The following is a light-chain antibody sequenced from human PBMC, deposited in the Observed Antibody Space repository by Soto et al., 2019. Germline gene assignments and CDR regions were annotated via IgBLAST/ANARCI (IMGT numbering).Light chain of an antibody. J-gene: IGLJ7*01. V-gene: IGLV2-14*01. CDR2: DVT. CDR1: SSDVGGYNS. Sequence: QSALTQPASVSGSPGQSITISCTGTSSDVGGYNSVSWYQQYPGTAPKLMIYDVTYRPSGISTRFSGSKSGDTASLTISGLQADDEADYFCSSYSTTSTRVFGGGTQLTVL. CDR3: SSYSTTSTRV.